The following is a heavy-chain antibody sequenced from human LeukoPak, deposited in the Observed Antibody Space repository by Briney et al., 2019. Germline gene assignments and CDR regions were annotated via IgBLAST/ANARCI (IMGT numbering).Heavy chain of an antibody. CDR1: GFTVSSNY. V-gene: IGHV3-66*01. CDR2: IYSGGST. D-gene: IGHD5-18*01. CDR3: AKDSYSKGDY. J-gene: IGHJ4*02. Sequence: GGSLRLSCAASGFTVSSNYMSWVRQAPGKGLEWVSVIYSGGSTYYADSVEGRFTISRDNSKNTLYLQMNSLRAEDTGVYYCAKDSYSKGDYWGQGVLVTVSS.